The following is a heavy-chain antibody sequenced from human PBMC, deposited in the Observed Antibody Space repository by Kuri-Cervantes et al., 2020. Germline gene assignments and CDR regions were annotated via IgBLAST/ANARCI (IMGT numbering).Heavy chain of an antibody. Sequence: LLLTCAVSGFTFSNYAMNWVRQAPGKGLEWVSSISSSSSYIYYADSVKGRFTISRDNAKNSLYLQMNSLRAEDTAVYYCARGALYYGMDIWGQGTTVTVSS. CDR3: ARGALYYGMDI. J-gene: IGHJ6*02. CDR1: GFTFSNYA. CDR2: ISSSSSYI. V-gene: IGHV3-21*01.